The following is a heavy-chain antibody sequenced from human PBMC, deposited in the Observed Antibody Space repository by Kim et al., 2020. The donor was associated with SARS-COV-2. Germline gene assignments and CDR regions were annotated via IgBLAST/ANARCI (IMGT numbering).Heavy chain of an antibody. CDR1: GFTFSSYE. Sequence: GGSLRLSCAASGFTFSSYEMNWVRQAPGKGLEWVSHITRSGATIYHADSVKGRFTISRDNAKNSLYLQMNSLRAEDTAVYYCARGSWGSSYFDYWGQGTLVTVSS. CDR2: ITRSGATI. J-gene: IGHJ4*02. D-gene: IGHD3-16*01. V-gene: IGHV3-48*03. CDR3: ARGSWGSSYFDY.